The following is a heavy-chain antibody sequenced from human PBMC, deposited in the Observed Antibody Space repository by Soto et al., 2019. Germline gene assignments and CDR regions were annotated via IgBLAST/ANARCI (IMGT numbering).Heavy chain of an antibody. CDR2: IYYSGST. J-gene: IGHJ4*02. V-gene: IGHV4-59*01. Sequence: QVQLQESGPGLVKPSETLSLTCTVSGGSISSYYWSWIRQPPGKGLEYIGYIYYSGSTNYNPSLQSRVTISVDTSRNHFSLKLTSVTAADTAMYYCARSSGSYRFLDYWGQGTLVTVSS. CDR3: ARSSGSYRFLDY. D-gene: IGHD6-19*01. CDR1: GGSISSYY.